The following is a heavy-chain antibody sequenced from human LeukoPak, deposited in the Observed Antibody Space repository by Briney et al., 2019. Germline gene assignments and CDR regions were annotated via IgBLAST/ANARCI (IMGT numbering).Heavy chain of an antibody. J-gene: IGHJ6*03. CDR3: ARGRRSIAAADVYYYYMDV. V-gene: IGHV4-34*01. CDR1: GGSFSGYY. CDR2: INHSGST. Sequence: PSETLSLTCAVYGGSFSGYYWSWIRQPPGKGLEWIGEINHSGSTNYNPSLKSRVTISVDTSKNQCSLKLSSVTAADTAVYYCARGRRSIAAADVYYYYMDVWGKGTTVTVSS. D-gene: IGHD6-13*01.